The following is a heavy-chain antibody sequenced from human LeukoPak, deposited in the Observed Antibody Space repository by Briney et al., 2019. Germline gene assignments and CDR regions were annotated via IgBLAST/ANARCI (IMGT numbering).Heavy chain of an antibody. CDR2: ISSSGSTI. D-gene: IGHD5-18*01. Sequence: LSLTCTVSGGSISSYYMSWIRQAPGKGLEWVSYISSSGSTIYYADSVKGRFTISRDNAKNSLYLQMNSLRAEDTAVYYCARDPSSYGSRGPDYWGQGTLVTVSS. V-gene: IGHV3-11*01. CDR3: ARDPSSYGSRGPDY. CDR1: GGSISSYY. J-gene: IGHJ4*02.